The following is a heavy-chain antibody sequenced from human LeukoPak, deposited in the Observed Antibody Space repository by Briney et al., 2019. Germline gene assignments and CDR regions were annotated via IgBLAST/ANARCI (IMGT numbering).Heavy chain of an antibody. Sequence: PWGTLCLTCAASGYSISSGDYWGWIRQPPGKRLEGSGSSYYSGSTYYNPSLKRRVTISVDTSKHKFSLTLSSATAPATVVYYCARVATTTNPPQRPFDSWGQGTLVTVSS. D-gene: IGHD5-12*01. V-gene: IGHV4-38-2*01. CDR2: SYYSGST. J-gene: IGHJ4*02. CDR3: ARVATTTNPPQRPFDS. CDR1: GYSISSGDY.